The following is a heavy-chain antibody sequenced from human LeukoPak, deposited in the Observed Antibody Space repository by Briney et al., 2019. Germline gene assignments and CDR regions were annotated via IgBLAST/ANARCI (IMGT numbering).Heavy chain of an antibody. CDR2: IYTSGST. V-gene: IGHV4-61*02. J-gene: IGHJ4*02. Sequence: SETLSLTCTVSGGSISSGSYYWSWIRQPAGKGLEWIGRIYTSGSTNYNPSLKSRVPISVDTSKNQFSLKLSSVTAADTAVYYCARAIWESCSSTSCYYFDYWGQGTLVTVSS. D-gene: IGHD2-2*01. CDR1: GGSISSGSYY. CDR3: ARAIWESCSSTSCYYFDY.